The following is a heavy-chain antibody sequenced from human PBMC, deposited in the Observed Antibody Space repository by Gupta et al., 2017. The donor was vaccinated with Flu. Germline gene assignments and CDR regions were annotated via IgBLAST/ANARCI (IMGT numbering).Heavy chain of an antibody. V-gene: IGHV3-7*01. Sequence: EEQLVESGGGLVQPGGSLRLSCAASGFTFRSYWMDWVRQAPGKGLEGVANIAADDSVKNYADSVKGRFTISRDDAKNSLYLQMNSLRADDTAVYYCVRNRGWQQFDSWGQGALVTVSS. CDR1: GFTFRSYW. CDR2: IAADDSVK. CDR3: VRNRGWQQFDS. J-gene: IGHJ5*01. D-gene: IGHD3-10*01.